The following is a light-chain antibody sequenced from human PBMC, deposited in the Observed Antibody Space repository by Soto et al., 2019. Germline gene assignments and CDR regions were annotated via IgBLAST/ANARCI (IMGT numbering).Light chain of an antibody. Sequence: DIQMTQSPSSLSASVGDRVTITCRASQSINNCLNWYQQKPGKAPNLLIYAASSLQSGVPSRFSGSGSGTHFTLTISSLQPEDFATYYCQQGFNTPHTFGHGTKVDIK. J-gene: IGKJ3*01. V-gene: IGKV1-39*01. CDR2: AAS. CDR3: QQGFNTPHT. CDR1: QSINNC.